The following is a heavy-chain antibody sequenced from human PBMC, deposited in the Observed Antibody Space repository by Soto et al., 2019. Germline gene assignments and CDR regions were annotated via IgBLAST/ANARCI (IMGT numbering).Heavy chain of an antibody. V-gene: IGHV3-48*03. D-gene: IGHD6-6*01. CDR1: GFTFSSFE. J-gene: IGHJ4*02. Sequence: EVQLAESGGGLAQPGGSLRLSCVGSGFTFSSFEMNWVRQTPGKGLEWLSYIGRSGETIYYADSVKGRFTISRDNAKSSLFLQLTGLRDEDTGIYYGARDSRGGAARRPTFYYWGRGTLVTVSS. CDR2: IGRSGETI. CDR3: ARDSRGGAARRPTFYY.